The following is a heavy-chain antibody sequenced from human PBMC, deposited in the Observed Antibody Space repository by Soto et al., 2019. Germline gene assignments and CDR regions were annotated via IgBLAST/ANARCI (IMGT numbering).Heavy chain of an antibody. J-gene: IGHJ4*02. CDR1: GGSFRGYY. CDR2: INHSGST. V-gene: IGHV4-34*01. Sequence: SETLSLTCAVYGGSFRGYYWSLIRQAPGKGLEWIGEINHSGSTNYNQSLKSRVTISVDTSKNKFSLKLSSVTAADTAVYYCARGGGYSYGYRYWGQGNLVTVS. CDR3: ARGGGYSYGYRY. D-gene: IGHD5-18*01.